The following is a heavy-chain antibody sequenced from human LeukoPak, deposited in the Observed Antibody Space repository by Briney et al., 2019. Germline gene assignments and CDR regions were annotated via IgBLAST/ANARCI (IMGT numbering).Heavy chain of an antibody. D-gene: IGHD6-13*01. CDR1: GFAFSAYV. CDR3: ARTTAAGTYYYYYYMDV. V-gene: IGHV3-30*03. J-gene: IGHJ6*03. CDR2: ISYDGSNK. Sequence: PGGSLRLSCAASGFAFSAYVMHWVRQAPGKGLEWVAVISYDGSNKNYADSVKGRFTISRDNSKNTLYLQMNSLRAEDTAVYYCARTTAAGTYYYYYYMDVWGKGTTVTVSS.